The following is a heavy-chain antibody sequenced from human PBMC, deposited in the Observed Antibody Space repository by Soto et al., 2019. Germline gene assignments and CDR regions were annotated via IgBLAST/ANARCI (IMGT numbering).Heavy chain of an antibody. D-gene: IGHD2-2*03. CDR2: IIPIFGTA. J-gene: IGHJ6*02. CDR1: GGTFCSYA. Sequence: TXKVSYQASGGTFCSYAISWLRQAPGQGLEWMGGIIPIFGTANYAQKFQGRVTITADESTSTAYMELSSLRSEDTAVYYCARGVDIPPPGDTGPGYYYYGMDAWGQGTTVTVSS. V-gene: IGHV1-69*13. CDR3: ARGVDIPPPGDTGPGYYYYGMDA.